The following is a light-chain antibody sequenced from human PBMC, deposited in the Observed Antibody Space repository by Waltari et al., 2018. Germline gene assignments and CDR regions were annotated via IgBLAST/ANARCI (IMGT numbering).Light chain of an antibody. CDR2: VAS. CDR3: QQYYTTPLT. J-gene: IGKJ3*01. V-gene: IGKV1-39*01. Sequence: DIQMTQSPSSLSASVGDRVTITCRASQSISSYLNWYQQKPGKAPKRLIYVASSLQSGVPSRFSGSGSGTDFTLTISSLQAEDVAVYYCQQYYTTPLTFGPGTKVDIK. CDR1: QSISSY.